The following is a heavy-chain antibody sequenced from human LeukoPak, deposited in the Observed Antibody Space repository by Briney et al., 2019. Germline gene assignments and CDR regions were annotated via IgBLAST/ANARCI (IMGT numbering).Heavy chain of an antibody. V-gene: IGHV1-69*05. Sequence: SVKVSCKDSGGTFTSYAISWGRQAPGQGLGWMGGIIPIFGAANYAQKFQGRGTITTDEFTRTAYMELISLRSEDTAVYYCARGEGSGDERDYYYYYMDVWGKGTTVTVSS. J-gene: IGHJ6*03. CDR2: IIPIFGAA. CDR3: ARGEGSGDERDYYYYYMDV. D-gene: IGHD5-12*01. CDR1: GGTFTSYA.